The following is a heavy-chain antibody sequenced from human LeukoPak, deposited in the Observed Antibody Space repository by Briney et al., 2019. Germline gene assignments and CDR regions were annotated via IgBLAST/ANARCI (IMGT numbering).Heavy chain of an antibody. Sequence: SETLSLTCTASGGSISSYYWSWIRQPPGKGLEWIGYIYYSGSTNYNPSLKSRVTISVDTSKNQFSLKLSSVTAADTAVYYCASSYYDILTGYYIPYYFDYWGQGTLVTVSS. J-gene: IGHJ4*02. CDR1: GGSISSYY. V-gene: IGHV4-59*01. CDR3: ASSYYDILTGYYIPYYFDY. D-gene: IGHD3-9*01. CDR2: IYYSGST.